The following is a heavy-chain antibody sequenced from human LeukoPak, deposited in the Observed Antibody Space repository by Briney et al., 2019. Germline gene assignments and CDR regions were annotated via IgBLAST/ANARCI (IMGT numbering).Heavy chain of an antibody. CDR1: GFTFGSSV. CDR2: IKSKTDGGTT. CDR3: TTRYPYYYDSSGYYPFDY. D-gene: IGHD3-22*01. Sequence: GGSLKLSCVASGFTFGSSVMSWVRQAPGKGLEWVGRIKSKTDGGTTDYAAPVKGRFTISRDDSKNTLYLQMNSLKTEDTAVYYCTTRYPYYYDSSGYYPFDYWGREPWSPSPQ. V-gene: IGHV3-15*01. J-gene: IGHJ4*02.